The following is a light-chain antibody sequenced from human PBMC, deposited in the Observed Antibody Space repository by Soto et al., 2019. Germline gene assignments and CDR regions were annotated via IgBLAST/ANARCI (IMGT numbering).Light chain of an antibody. CDR2: DAS. CDR1: QDISNH. CDR3: QQNDNLPLT. Sequence: DTQMTQSPSSLSASVGDRVTITCQANQDISNHLNWYQQKPGKAPKLLIYDASNLQTGVPSRFSGSGSGTDFTFTISSLQPDDFATYYCQQNDNLPLTFGGGTKVELK. J-gene: IGKJ4*01. V-gene: IGKV1-33*01.